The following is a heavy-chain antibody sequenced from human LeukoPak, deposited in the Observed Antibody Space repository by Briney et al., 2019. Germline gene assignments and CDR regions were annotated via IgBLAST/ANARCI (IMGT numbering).Heavy chain of an antibody. J-gene: IGHJ5*02. CDR1: GGSISSYY. V-gene: IGHV4-4*07. Sequence: KPSETLSLTCTVSGGSISSYYWSWIRQPAGKGLEWIGRIYTSGSTNYNPSLKSRVTMSIDTSKNQFSPKLSSVTAADTAVYYCARDAKYYYDSSGYFNWFDPWGQGTLVTVSS. CDR3: ARDAKYYYDSSGYFNWFDP. D-gene: IGHD3-22*01. CDR2: IYTSGST.